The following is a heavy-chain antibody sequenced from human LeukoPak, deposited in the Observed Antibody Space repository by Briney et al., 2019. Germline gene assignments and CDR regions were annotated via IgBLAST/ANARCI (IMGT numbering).Heavy chain of an antibody. D-gene: IGHD2-2*01. Sequence: GGSLRLSCAASGFTFSSYSMNWVRQAPGKGLEWVSVISGSGGTTYYADSVQGRFTISRDNSKNTLSLQMNSLRAEDTAIYYCAKDRSSTLWYFDYWGQGAQVTVSS. CDR1: GFTFSSYS. J-gene: IGHJ4*02. CDR2: ISGSGGTT. CDR3: AKDRSSTLWYFDY. V-gene: IGHV3-23*01.